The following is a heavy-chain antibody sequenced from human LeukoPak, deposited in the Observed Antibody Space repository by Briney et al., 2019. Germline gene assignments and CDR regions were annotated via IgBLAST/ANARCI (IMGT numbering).Heavy chain of an antibody. CDR1: GFTFSSYW. CDR3: ARDTAAAAFDY. Sequence: GGSLRLSCAASGFTFSSYWMHWVRQAPGKGLVWVSRINSDGSSASYADSVKGRFTISRDNAKNTLYLRMNSLRAEDTAVYYCARDTAAAAFDYWGQGTLVTVSS. V-gene: IGHV3-74*01. J-gene: IGHJ4*02. CDR2: INSDGSSA. D-gene: IGHD6-13*01.